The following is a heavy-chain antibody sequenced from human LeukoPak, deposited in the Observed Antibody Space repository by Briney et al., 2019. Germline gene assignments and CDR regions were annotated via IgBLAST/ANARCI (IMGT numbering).Heavy chain of an antibody. CDR2: SDLEDGET. D-gene: IGHD2-2*01. J-gene: IGHJ6*02. CDR1: GDSLTDLS. CDR3: ATGASTAVRGLDV. V-gene: IGHV1-24*01. Sequence: ASVKVSCKVSGDSLTDLSIHWVRQAPGKGLEWVGGSDLEDGETVYAQKFEDRLIVTEDTSTGTAYMELRSLTSEDTALYYCATGASTAVRGLDVWGQGTTVTVSS.